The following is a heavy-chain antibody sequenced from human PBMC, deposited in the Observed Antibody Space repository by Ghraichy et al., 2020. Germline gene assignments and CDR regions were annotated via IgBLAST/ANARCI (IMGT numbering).Heavy chain of an antibody. Sequence: GESLNISCAASGFTFSNAWMSWVRQAPGKGLEWVGRIKSKTDGGTTDYAAPVKGRFTISRDDSKNTLYLQMNSLKTEDTAVYYCTTGGGQWLASLYTVDYWGQGTLVTVSS. CDR1: GFTFSNAW. D-gene: IGHD6-19*01. J-gene: IGHJ4*02. CDR2: IKSKTDGGTT. V-gene: IGHV3-15*01. CDR3: TTGGGQWLASLYTVDY.